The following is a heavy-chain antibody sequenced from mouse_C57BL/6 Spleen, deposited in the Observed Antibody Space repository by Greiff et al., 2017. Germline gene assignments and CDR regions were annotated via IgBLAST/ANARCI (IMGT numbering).Heavy chain of an antibody. J-gene: IGHJ4*01. Sequence: VQLQQSGPELVKPGASVKISCKASGYSFTGYYMNWVKQSPEKSLEWIGEINPSTGGTTYNQKFKAKATLTVDKSSSTAYMQLKSLTSEDAAVYYCARSFYDPDGAMDYWGQGTSVTVSS. CDR2: INPSTGGT. D-gene: IGHD2-3*01. CDR3: ARSFYDPDGAMDY. CDR1: GYSFTGYY. V-gene: IGHV1-42*01.